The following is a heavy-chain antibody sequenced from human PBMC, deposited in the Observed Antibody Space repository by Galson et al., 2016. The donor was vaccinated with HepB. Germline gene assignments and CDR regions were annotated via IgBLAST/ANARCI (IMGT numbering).Heavy chain of an antibody. J-gene: IGHJ4*02. CDR3: AARYGEFLMVFDY. CDR2: ISDIGANT. Sequence: SLRLSCAGSGFIFNSHAMSWVRQAPGKGLELVSAISDIGANTYHADFVKGRFTISRDNSKNTMYLQMNRLRVEDTAVYYCAARYGEFLMVFDYWGQGTLVTVSS. D-gene: IGHD3-10*01. V-gene: IGHV3-23*01. CDR1: GFIFNSHA.